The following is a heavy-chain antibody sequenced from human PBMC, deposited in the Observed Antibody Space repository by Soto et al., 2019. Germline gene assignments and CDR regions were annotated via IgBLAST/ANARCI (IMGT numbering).Heavy chain of an antibody. D-gene: IGHD3-10*01. CDR3: ARDMEVITAAGGGIDD. CDR2: ISWNSGTI. V-gene: IGHV3-9*01. Sequence: EVQLVESGGGLVQPGRSLRLSCAASGFTFDDNAMHWVRQSPGKGLEWVSGISWNSGTIAYADSVKGRFTISRDNAKNSLYLQMNSLRAENTALYYSARDMEVITAAGGGIDDWGQGTLVTVSS. J-gene: IGHJ4*02. CDR1: GFTFDDNA.